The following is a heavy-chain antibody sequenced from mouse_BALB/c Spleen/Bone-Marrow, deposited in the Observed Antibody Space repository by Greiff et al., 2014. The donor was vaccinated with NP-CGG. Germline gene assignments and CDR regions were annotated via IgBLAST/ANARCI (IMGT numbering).Heavy chain of an antibody. D-gene: IGHD2-1*01. V-gene: IGHV5-17*02. Sequence: EVKLVESGGGLVQPGGSRKLSCAASGFTFSSFGMHWVRQAPEKGLEWVAYISSGSSTIYYADTVKGRFTISRDNPKNTLFLQMTSLRSKDTAMYYCARSDGNYDYAMDYWGQGTSVTGSS. J-gene: IGHJ4*01. CDR3: ARSDGNYDYAMDY. CDR1: GFTFSSFG. CDR2: ISSGSSTI.